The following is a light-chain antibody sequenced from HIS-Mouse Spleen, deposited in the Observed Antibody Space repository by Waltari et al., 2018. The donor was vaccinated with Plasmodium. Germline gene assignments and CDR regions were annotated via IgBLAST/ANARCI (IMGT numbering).Light chain of an antibody. J-gene: IGLJ3*02. Sequence: QSALTQPASVSGSPGQSITISCPGTRSDVGRYNLLSWYQQHPGKAPKLMIYEGSKRPSGVSNRFSGSKSGNTASLTISGLQAEDEADYYCCSYAGSSTNWVFGGGTKLTVL. CDR1: RSDVGRYNL. CDR3: CSYAGSSTNWV. V-gene: IGLV2-23*01. CDR2: EGS.